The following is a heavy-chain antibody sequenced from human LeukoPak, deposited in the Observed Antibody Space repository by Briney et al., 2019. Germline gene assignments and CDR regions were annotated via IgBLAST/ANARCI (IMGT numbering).Heavy chain of an antibody. D-gene: IGHD3-9*01. CDR2: ISYDGSNK. CDR1: GFTFSNYA. CDR3: ARGPDYDILADYFDY. Sequence: GGSLRLSCAASGFTFSNYALHWLRQAPGKGLEWVAVISYDGSNKFYADSVRGRFTLSRDNSKNTLFPQMNSPRPEDTAVYYCARGPDYDILADYFDYWGQGTLVTVSS. V-gene: IGHV3-30*04. J-gene: IGHJ4*02.